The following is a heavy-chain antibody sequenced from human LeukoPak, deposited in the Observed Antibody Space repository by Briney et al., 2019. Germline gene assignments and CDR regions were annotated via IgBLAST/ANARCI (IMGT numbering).Heavy chain of an antibody. CDR2: ISPNSGGT. CDR1: GYTFTCYY. J-gene: IGHJ3*02. Sequence: GASVKVSCKASGYTFTCYYIHWVRQAPGQGLECMGRISPNSGGTNYAQKFQGRVTMTRDTSISTAYMELTRLTSDDTAVYYCARESAAGTGHAFDIWGQGTMVTVSS. CDR3: ARESAAGTGHAFDI. V-gene: IGHV1-2*06. D-gene: IGHD6-13*01.